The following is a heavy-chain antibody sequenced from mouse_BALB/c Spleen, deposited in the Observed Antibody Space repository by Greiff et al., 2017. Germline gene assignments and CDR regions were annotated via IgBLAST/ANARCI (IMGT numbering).Heavy chain of an antibody. V-gene: IGHV5-12-1*01. CDR1: GFAFSSYD. CDR2: ISSGGGST. J-gene: IGHJ4*01. Sequence: EVHLVESGGGLVKPGGSLKLSCAASGFAFSSYDMSWVRQTPEKRLEWVAYISSGGGSTYYPDTVKGRFTISRDNAKNTLYLQMSSLKSEDTAMYYCARVTTVYYAMDYWGQGTSVTVSS. D-gene: IGHD1-1*01. CDR3: ARVTTVYYAMDY.